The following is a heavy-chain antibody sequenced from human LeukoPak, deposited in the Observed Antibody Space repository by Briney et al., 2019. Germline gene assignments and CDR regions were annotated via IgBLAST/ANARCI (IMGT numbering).Heavy chain of an antibody. J-gene: IGHJ4*02. CDR1: GFTFSTYA. V-gene: IGHV3-23*01. CDR3: SKEWQQSY. Sequence: PGGSLRLSCAASGFTFSTYAMHWIRQAPGKGLEWVSGINGSGGSTYYADSVTGRFTISRDNSNSTLYLQMNSLRAEDTAVYYCSKEWQQSYWGQGTLVTVSS. CDR2: INGSGGST. D-gene: IGHD3-10*01.